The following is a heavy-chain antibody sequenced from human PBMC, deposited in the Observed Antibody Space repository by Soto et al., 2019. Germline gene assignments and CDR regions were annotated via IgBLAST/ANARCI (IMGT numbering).Heavy chain of an antibody. D-gene: IGHD1-26*01. J-gene: IGHJ4*02. V-gene: IGHV3-23*01. CDR3: ARLTIVGTNPYHFDY. Sequence: GVSLRLSCAASGVTCGSYAMSCVLQAPGKGLEWVSAISGSGGSTYYADSVKGRFTISRDNSKNTLYLQMNSLRAEDTAVYYCARLTIVGTNPYHFDYWGQGILVTVSS. CDR2: ISGSGGST. CDR1: GVTCGSYA.